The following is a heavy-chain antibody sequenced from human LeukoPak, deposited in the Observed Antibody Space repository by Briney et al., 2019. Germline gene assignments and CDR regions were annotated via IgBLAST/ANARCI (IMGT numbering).Heavy chain of an antibody. J-gene: IGHJ5*02. V-gene: IGHV1-46*04. Sequence: ASVKVSFKASVYRFTSYYMNWVRQAPGQELEWMGIINPSGGTTTYAQKLQGRVTMTRDTSTSTVYMELSSMRFEDTAVYYCARAVTTYNWFDLWGQGTLVTVSS. D-gene: IGHD4-17*01. CDR1: VYRFTSYY. CDR2: INPSGGTT. CDR3: ARAVTTYNWFDL.